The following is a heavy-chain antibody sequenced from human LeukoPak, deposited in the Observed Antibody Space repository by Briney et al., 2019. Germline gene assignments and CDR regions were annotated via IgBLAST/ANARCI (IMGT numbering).Heavy chain of an antibody. Sequence: GGSLRLSCAASGFTFTTYSMNWVRQAPGKGLEWVSYITTTSSIIYYADSVKGRFTISRDNAKNSLYLQMNSLRAEDTAVYYCTRDYSSSSGRAFDIWGQGTMVTVSS. D-gene: IGHD6-6*01. CDR2: ITTTSSII. V-gene: IGHV3-48*01. CDR1: GFTFTTYS. CDR3: TRDYSSSSGRAFDI. J-gene: IGHJ3*02.